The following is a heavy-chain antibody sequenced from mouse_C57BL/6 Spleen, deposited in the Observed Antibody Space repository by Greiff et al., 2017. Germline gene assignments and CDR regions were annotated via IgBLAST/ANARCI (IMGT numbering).Heavy chain of an antibody. Sequence: EVQLLQSGAELVKPGASVKLSCTASGFNIKAYYMHWVKQRTEPGLEWIGRIDPEDGETKSAPKFQGKATITSGTASNTAYLQLSSLTSEDTAVYYCARRAQAGYYFDYWGQGTTLTVSS. D-gene: IGHD3-2*02. CDR1: GFNIKAYY. V-gene: IGHV14-2*01. CDR2: IDPEDGET. J-gene: IGHJ2*01. CDR3: ARRAQAGYYFDY.